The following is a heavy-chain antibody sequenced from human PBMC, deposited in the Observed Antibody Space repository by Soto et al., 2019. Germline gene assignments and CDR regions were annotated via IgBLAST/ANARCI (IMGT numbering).Heavy chain of an antibody. CDR2: IIPILGIA. CDR3: ARGPREYYWVYVRGGWFDP. CDR1: GGTFSSYT. J-gene: IGHJ5*02. Sequence: QVQLVQSGAEVKKPGSSVKVSCKASGGTFSSYTISWVRQAPGQGLEWMGRIIPILGIANYAQKVQGRVTITANKSTSXDXXERSSLRSEDTAVYYCARGPREYYWVYVRGGWFDPWGQGTLVTVSS. V-gene: IGHV1-69*02. D-gene: IGHD1-1*01.